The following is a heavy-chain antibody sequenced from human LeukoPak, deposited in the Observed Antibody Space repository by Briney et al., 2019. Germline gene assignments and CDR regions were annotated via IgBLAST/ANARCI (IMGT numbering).Heavy chain of an antibody. Sequence: ASVKVSCKASGYTFTGYYMHWVRQAPGQGLEWMGWINPNNGGTNYAQKFQGRVTMTRDTSTSTAYMELSRLRSDDTAVYYCARESSLSGYSSDAFDIWGQGTMVTVSS. J-gene: IGHJ3*02. CDR2: INPNNGGT. D-gene: IGHD3-22*01. CDR1: GYTFTGYY. V-gene: IGHV1-2*02. CDR3: ARESSLSGYSSDAFDI.